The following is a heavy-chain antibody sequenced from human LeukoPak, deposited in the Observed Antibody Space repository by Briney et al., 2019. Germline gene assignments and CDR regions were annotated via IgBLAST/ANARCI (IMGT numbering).Heavy chain of an antibody. J-gene: IGHJ4*02. CDR2: IYSDGGT. CDR1: GFTFSSYG. CDR3: TRASWDY. D-gene: IGHD3-10*01. Sequence: LAGGSLRLSCAASGFTFSSYGMSWVRQAPGKGLEWVSVIYSDGGTYYADSVKGRFTISRDNSKNMLYLQMNSLRAEDTAVYYCTRASWDYWGQGTLVTVSS. V-gene: IGHV3-66*01.